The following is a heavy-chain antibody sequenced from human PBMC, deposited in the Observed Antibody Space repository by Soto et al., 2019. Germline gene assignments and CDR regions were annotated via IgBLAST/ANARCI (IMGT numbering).Heavy chain of an antibody. CDR1: GFTFSSYA. V-gene: IGHV3-23*01. D-gene: IGHD3-16*01. CDR2: SGVSANT. Sequence: PGGSLRLSCAASGFTFSSYAMSWVRQAPGKGLEWVSTSGVSANTYYADSVKGRFTISRDSSKNTLYLQMISLRAADTAIYYCAKIRGSRGGDPYYFDYWGQGTLVTVSS. CDR3: AKIRGSRGGDPYYFDY. J-gene: IGHJ4*02.